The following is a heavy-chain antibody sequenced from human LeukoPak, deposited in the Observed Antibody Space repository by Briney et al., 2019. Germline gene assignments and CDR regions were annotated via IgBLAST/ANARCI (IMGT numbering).Heavy chain of an antibody. Sequence: GGSLRLSCAASGFTFSSYSMNWVRQAPGKGLEWVSSISSSSSYIYYADSVKGRFTISRDNSKNTLYLQMNSLRAEDTAVYYCAKDGRGDSAFDIWGQGTMVTVSS. CDR2: ISSSSSYI. CDR3: AKDGRGDSAFDI. J-gene: IGHJ3*02. CDR1: GFTFSSYS. D-gene: IGHD3-10*01. V-gene: IGHV3-21*01.